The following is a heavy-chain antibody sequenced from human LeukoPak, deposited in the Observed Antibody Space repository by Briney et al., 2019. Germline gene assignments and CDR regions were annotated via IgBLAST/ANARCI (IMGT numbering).Heavy chain of an antibody. Sequence: ASVKVSCKVSGYTLTELSMHWVRQAPGKGLELMGGFDPEDGETIYAQKFQGRVTMTEDTSTDTAYMELSSLRSEDPAVYYCSTAEYYDSWSSYFYFDYWGQGTLVTVSS. J-gene: IGHJ4*02. CDR1: GYTLTELS. CDR2: FDPEDGET. CDR3: STAEYYDSWSSYFYFDY. V-gene: IGHV1-24*01. D-gene: IGHD3-3*01.